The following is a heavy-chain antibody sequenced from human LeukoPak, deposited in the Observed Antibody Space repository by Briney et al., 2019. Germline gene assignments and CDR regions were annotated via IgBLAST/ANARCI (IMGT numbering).Heavy chain of an antibody. CDR2: IYYSGST. D-gene: IGHD6-6*01. CDR3: ARAVPIRTFDY. V-gene: IGHV4-30-4*01. CDR1: GFSMSSGDYY. J-gene: IGHJ4*02. Sequence: PAHTLSLTCTVSGFSMSSGDYYWSWVRQPPGKGLDWIGYIYYSGSTYYNPSLKSRVTISVDTSKNQFSLKLSSVTAADTAVYYCARAVPIRTFDYWGQGTLVTVSS.